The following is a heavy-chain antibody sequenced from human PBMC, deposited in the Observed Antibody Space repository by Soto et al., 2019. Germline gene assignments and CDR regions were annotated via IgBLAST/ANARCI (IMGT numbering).Heavy chain of an antibody. J-gene: IGHJ4*02. CDR3: ATRSSINADLVDY. CDR1: GASIGSYY. CDR2: ISYSGST. Sequence: PSETLSLTCSVSGASIGSYYWSWIRQPPGKGLELIGYISYSGSTNYNPSLKSRVTISVDTSKNQFSLKLRSVTAADTAVYYCATRSSINADLVDYWGQGTLVTVSS. V-gene: IGHV4-59*01. D-gene: IGHD4-17*01.